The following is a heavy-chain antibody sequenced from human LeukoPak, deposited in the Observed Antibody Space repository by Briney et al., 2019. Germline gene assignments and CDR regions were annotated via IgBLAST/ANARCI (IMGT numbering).Heavy chain of an antibody. J-gene: IGHJ4*02. V-gene: IGHV4-38-2*02. Sequence: PSETLSLTCTVSGYSISSGYYWGWIRQPPGKGLEWIGNIYHTGSTYYNPSLKSRVTISVDTSKNQFSLKLSSVTAADTAVYYCARQFAVGYSGYWGQGTLVTVSS. D-gene: IGHD5-12*01. CDR3: ARQFAVGYSGY. CDR2: IYHTGST. CDR1: GYSISSGYY.